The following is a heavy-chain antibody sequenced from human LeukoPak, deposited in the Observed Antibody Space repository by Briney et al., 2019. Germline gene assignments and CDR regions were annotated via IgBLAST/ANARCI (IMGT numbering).Heavy chain of an antibody. V-gene: IGHV1-69*02. D-gene: IGHD3-22*01. CDR2: IIPILGIA. Sequence: SVKVSCKASGGTFSSYTISWVRQAPGQGLEWMGRIIPILGIANYAQKFQGRVTITAEKSTSTAYMELSSLRSEDTAVYYCARAYYYDSSGHHDFDYWGQGTLVTVSS. CDR1: GGTFSSYT. CDR3: ARAYYYDSSGHHDFDY. J-gene: IGHJ4*02.